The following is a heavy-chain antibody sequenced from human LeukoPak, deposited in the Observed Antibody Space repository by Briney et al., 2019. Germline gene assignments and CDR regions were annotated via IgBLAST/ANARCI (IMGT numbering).Heavy chain of an antibody. V-gene: IGHV3-23*01. J-gene: IGHJ5*02. D-gene: IGHD3-3*01. CDR2: ISGSGGST. CDR1: GFTFSSFG. Sequence: GGSLRLSCAASGFTFSSFGMSWVRQAPGKGLEWVSAISGSGGSTYYADSVKGRFTISRDNSKNTLYLQMNSLRAEDTAVYYCAKDSPRDRFNWFDPWGQGTLVTVSS. CDR3: AKDSPRDRFNWFDP.